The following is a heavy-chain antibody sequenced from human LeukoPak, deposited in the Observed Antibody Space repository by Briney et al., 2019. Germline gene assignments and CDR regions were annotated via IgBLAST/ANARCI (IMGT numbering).Heavy chain of an antibody. Sequence: GGSLRLSCAASGFTFSSYAMSWVRQAPGKGLEWVSAISGSGGSTYYADSVKGRFTISRDNSKNTLCLQMNSLRAEDTAVYYCAKDLGAYSSSVLLDYWGQGTLVTVSS. CDR1: GFTFSSYA. V-gene: IGHV3-23*01. J-gene: IGHJ4*02. CDR2: ISGSGGST. CDR3: AKDLGAYSSSVLLDY. D-gene: IGHD6-6*01.